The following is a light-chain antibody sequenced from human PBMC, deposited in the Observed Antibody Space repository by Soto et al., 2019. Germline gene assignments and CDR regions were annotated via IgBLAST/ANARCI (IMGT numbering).Light chain of an antibody. CDR2: GAS. Sequence: DIVMTQSPATLSVSPGDRAILSCRASEFIGDNLAWYQQKSGQSPRLLIYGASTRATAIPARFSGTRSGTEFTLTISGLQLEDVAIYYCQQYNNWPPWTFGQGTRVDIK. V-gene: IGKV3-15*01. J-gene: IGKJ1*01. CDR3: QQYNNWPPWT. CDR1: EFIGDN.